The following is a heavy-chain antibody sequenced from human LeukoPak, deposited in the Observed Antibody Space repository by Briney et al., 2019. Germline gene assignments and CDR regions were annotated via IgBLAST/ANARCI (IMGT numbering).Heavy chain of an antibody. D-gene: IGHD5-12*01. CDR3: ARGGGYSGYDFGY. CDR1: GGSISSYY. Sequence: SETLSLTCTVSGGSISSYYWSWIRQPPGKGLEWIGYIYYSGSTNHNPSLKSRVTISVDTSKNQFSLNLSSVTAADTAVYYCARGGGYSGYDFGYGGQGTRVTVSS. J-gene: IGHJ4*02. V-gene: IGHV4-59*01. CDR2: IYYSGST.